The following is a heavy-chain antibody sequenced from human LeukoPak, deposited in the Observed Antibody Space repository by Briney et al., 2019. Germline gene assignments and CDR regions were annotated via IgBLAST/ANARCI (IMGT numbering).Heavy chain of an antibody. D-gene: IGHD3-22*01. J-gene: IGHJ3*02. CDR2: IYSGGST. CDR1: EFSVGSNY. Sequence: GGSLRLSCAASEFSVGSNYMTWVRQAPGKGLEWVSLIYSGGSTYYADSVKGRFTISRDNSKNTLYLQMNSLRAEDTAVYYCANRRYYYDSSGYFDAFDIWGQGTMVTVSS. V-gene: IGHV3-66*01. CDR3: ANRRYYYDSSGYFDAFDI.